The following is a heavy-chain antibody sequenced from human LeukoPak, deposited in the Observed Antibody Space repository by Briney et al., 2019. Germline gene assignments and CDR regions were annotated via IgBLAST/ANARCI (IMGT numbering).Heavy chain of an antibody. CDR1: GGSISSGGYS. J-gene: IGHJ5*02. CDR3: ARFGLARYYDFWSGHNWFDP. D-gene: IGHD3-3*01. V-gene: IGHV4-30-2*01. CDR2: IYHSGST. Sequence: PSQTLSLTCAVSGGSISSGGYSWSWIRQPPGTGLEWIGYIYHSGSTYYNPSLKSRVTISVDRSKNQFSLKLSSVTAADTAVYYCARFGLARYYDFWSGHNWFDPWGQGTLVTVSS.